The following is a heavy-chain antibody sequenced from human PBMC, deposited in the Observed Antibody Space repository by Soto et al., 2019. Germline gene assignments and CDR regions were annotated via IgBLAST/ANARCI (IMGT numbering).Heavy chain of an antibody. J-gene: IGHJ6*02. CDR1: GGSISSSSYY. CDR2: IYYSGST. Sequence: SETLSLTCTVSGGSISSSSYYWGWIRQPPGKGLEWIGSIYYSGSTYYNPSLKSRVTISVDTSKNQFSLKLSSVTAADTAVYYCADSYYYYGTDVWGQGTTVTVS. CDR3: ADSYYYYGTDV. V-gene: IGHV4-39*01.